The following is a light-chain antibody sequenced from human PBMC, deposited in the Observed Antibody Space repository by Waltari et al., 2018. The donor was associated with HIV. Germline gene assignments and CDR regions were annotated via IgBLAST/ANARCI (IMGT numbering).Light chain of an antibody. CDR3: QSYDSSLSGSV. CDR1: SSDIRARYQ. J-gene: IGLJ3*02. Sequence: SVLTKPPSVSTAPGNRVTIPVPPCSSDIRARYQVHWYQQLPGTAPKLLIYGNSNRPSGVPDRFSGSKSGTSASLAITGLQAEDEADYYCQSYDSSLSGSVFGGGTKLTVL. V-gene: IGLV1-40*01. CDR2: GNS.